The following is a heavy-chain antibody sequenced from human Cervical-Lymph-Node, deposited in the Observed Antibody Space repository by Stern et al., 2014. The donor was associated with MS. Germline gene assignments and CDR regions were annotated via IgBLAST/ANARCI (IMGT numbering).Heavy chain of an antibody. CDR2: IYPDDSDA. CDR3: ARRGNYYDKTGYFYAFDV. V-gene: IGHV5-51*01. J-gene: IGHJ3*01. CDR1: GYSFTTHW. D-gene: IGHD3-22*01. Sequence: VQLVQSGAEMGKPGASLKISCTGSGYSFTTHWIGWVRQMPGKGLEWMGMIYPDDSDARYSPSFQGQVTISADKSINTVYLQWSSLEASDTAIYYCARRGNYYDKTGYFYAFDVWGHGTMVTVSS.